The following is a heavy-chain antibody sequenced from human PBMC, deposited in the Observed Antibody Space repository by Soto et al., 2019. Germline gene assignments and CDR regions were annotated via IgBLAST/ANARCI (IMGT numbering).Heavy chain of an antibody. J-gene: IGHJ4*02. D-gene: IGHD1-26*01. Sequence: ASVKVSCTASGGTFSSYAISWVRQAPGQGLEWMGGIIPIFGTANYAQKFQGRVTMTADESTSTAYMELSSLRSDDTAVYYCARDVLWISSELRYFDYWGQGTLVTVSS. CDR2: IIPIFGTA. V-gene: IGHV1-69*13. CDR3: ARDVLWISSELRYFDY. CDR1: GGTFSSYA.